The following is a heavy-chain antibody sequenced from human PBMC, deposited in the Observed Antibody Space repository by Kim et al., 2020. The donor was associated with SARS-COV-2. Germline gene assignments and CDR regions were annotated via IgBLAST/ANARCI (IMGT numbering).Heavy chain of an antibody. Sequence: GESLKISCKGSGYSFTSYWISWVRQMPGKGLEWMGRIDPSDSYTNYSPSFQGHVTISADKSISTAYLQWSSLKASDTAMYYCARLKRYSYGTYYFDYWGQGTLVTVSS. CDR1: GYSFTSYW. J-gene: IGHJ4*02. CDR2: IDPSDSYT. V-gene: IGHV5-10-1*01. D-gene: IGHD5-18*01. CDR3: ARLKRYSYGTYYFDY.